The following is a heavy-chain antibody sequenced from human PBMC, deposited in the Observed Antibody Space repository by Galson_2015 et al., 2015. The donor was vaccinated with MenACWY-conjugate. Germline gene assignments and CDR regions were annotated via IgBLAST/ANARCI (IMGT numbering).Heavy chain of an antibody. V-gene: IGHV4-59*08. J-gene: IGHJ6*02. CDR2: ISYSGGT. CDR1: GVSISSYY. D-gene: IGHD6-19*01. Sequence: SETLSLTCTVSGVSISSYYWTWTRQPPGKGLEWLAYISYSGGTNYNPSLNGRTTISLDTSENQFSLKLTSVTAADTAVYYCARPPSSAQGWKGMDVWGQGTTVTVSS. CDR3: ARPPSSAQGWKGMDV.